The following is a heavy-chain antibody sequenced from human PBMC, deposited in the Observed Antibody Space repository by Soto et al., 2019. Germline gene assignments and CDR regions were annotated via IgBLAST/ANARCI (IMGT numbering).Heavy chain of an antibody. CDR3: AKAQRRYYDSSGLDY. V-gene: IGHV3-23*01. J-gene: IGHJ4*02. Sequence: EVQLLESGGGLVQPGGSLRLSCAASGFTFSSYAMSWVRQAPGKGLEWVSAISGSGGSTYYADSVKGRFTISRDNSKNTLYLQMNSLRAVDTAVYYCAKAQRRYYDSSGLDYWGQGTLVTVSS. D-gene: IGHD3-22*01. CDR2: ISGSGGST. CDR1: GFTFSSYA.